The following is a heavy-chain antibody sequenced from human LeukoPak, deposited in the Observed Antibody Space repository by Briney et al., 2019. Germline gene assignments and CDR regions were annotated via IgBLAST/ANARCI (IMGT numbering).Heavy chain of an antibody. CDR2: IIPIFGTA. D-gene: IGHD3-22*01. CDR3: ARAGTYYYDSRGLIFDY. J-gene: IGHJ4*02. Sequence: SVKVSCKASGGTFSSYAISWVRQAPGQGLEWMGGIIPIFGTANYAQKFQGRVTITADESTSTAYMELSSLRSEDTAVYYCARAGTYYYDSRGLIFDYWGQGTLVTVSS. CDR1: GGTFSSYA. V-gene: IGHV1-69*01.